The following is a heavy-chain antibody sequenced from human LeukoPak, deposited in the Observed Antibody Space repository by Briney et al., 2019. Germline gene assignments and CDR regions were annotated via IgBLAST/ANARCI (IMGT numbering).Heavy chain of an antibody. J-gene: IGHJ4*02. V-gene: IGHV3-23*01. D-gene: IGHD3-22*01. Sequence: PGGSLRLSCAASGFIFSSYSMSWVRQAPGKGLEWVSVITGSGGNTYYADSVKGRFTISKDNSKNTVYLQMSSLRSEDTAVFYRAGSLKFITMIPHYWGQGTLVTVSS. CDR1: GFIFSSYS. CDR3: AGSLKFITMIPHY. CDR2: ITGSGGNT.